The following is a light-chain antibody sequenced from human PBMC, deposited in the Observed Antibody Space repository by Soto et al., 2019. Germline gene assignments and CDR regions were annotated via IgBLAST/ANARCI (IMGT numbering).Light chain of an antibody. V-gene: IGLV2-14*01. CDR2: EVS. CDR1: SSDVGGYNY. J-gene: IGLJ1*01. CDR3: NSYTGSGIV. Sequence: QSVLTQPASVSGSPGQSITISCTGTSSDVGGYNYVSWYQHHPGKAPKLMIYEVSNRPSGVSYRFSGSKSGNTASLTISGLQAEDEADYYCNSYTGSGIVFGTGTTVTVL.